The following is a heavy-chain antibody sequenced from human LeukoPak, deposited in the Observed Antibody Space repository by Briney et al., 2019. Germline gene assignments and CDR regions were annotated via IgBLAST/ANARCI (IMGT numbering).Heavy chain of an antibody. CDR3: ARDLVTVTKGFDI. V-gene: IGHV4-59*11. CDR1: ADSFSSHY. CDR2: ISYIGRT. J-gene: IGHJ3*02. Sequence: SETLSLTCAVSADSFSSHYWTWIRQPPGKGLEWIGYISYIGRTNYNPSLKSRVTISIDTSKNQFSLKLSSVTAADTAVYYCARDLVTVTKGFDIWGQGTMVSVSS. D-gene: IGHD4-17*01.